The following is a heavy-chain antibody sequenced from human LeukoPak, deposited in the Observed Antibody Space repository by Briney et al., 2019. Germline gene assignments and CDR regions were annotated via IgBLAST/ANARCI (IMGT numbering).Heavy chain of an antibody. CDR2: ISGSGGST. CDR1: GLTFSTYV. CDR3: AKDPGTPYSSDRYRAGYFDY. Sequence: GGSLRLSCAASGLTFSTYVMSWVRQAPGKGLEWVSGISGSGGSTFYADSVKGRFTISRDNSKNTLYLQMNSLRAEDTAVYYCAKDPGTPYSSDRYRAGYFDYWGQGTLVTVSS. V-gene: IGHV3-23*01. D-gene: IGHD6-19*01. J-gene: IGHJ4*02.